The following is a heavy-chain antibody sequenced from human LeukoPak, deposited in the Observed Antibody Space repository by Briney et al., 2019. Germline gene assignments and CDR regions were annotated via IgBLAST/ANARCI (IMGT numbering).Heavy chain of an antibody. Sequence: GGSLRLSCAASGFTFSSFWLSWVRQAPGKGLGWEGTIKQEGSEKYYVDSVKGRLTISRDNAKNSLYLQMNSLRAEDTAVYYCARDADYDILTGYYGAQGPFDYWGQGTLVTVSS. J-gene: IGHJ4*02. CDR3: ARDADYDILTGYYGAQGPFDY. CDR1: GFTFSSFW. CDR2: IKQEGSEK. V-gene: IGHV3-7*01. D-gene: IGHD3-9*01.